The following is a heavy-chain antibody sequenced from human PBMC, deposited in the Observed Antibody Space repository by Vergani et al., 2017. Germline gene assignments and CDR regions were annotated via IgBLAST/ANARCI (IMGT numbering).Heavy chain of an antibody. V-gene: IGHV3-66*01. CDR2: IYSGGSK. Sequence: EVQLVESGGGLVQPGGSLRLSCAASGFTFSSNYMHWVRQAPGKGLVWVSIIYSGGSKYYADSVKGRFTISRDNSKNTLYLQMNSLRAEDTAVYYCARERTSDSGVDVWGQGTTVTVSS. D-gene: IGHD1-14*01. J-gene: IGHJ6*02. CDR1: GFTFSSNY. CDR3: ARERTSDSGVDV.